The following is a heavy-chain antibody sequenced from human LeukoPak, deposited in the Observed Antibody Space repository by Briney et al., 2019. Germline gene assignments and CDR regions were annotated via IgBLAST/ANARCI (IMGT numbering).Heavy chain of an antibody. Sequence: GGSLRLSCAASGFGLSSYYMTWVRQAPGKGLEWVASISSGRNFINYADSVRGRFTISRDNAKNSVYLQMNSLRVEDTAIYYCARDSYVSGSGTPNWFDPRGQGTLVTVSS. CDR1: GFGLSSYY. V-gene: IGHV3-21*06. CDR3: ARDSYVSGSGTPNWFDP. D-gene: IGHD3-10*01. CDR2: ISSGRNFI. J-gene: IGHJ5*02.